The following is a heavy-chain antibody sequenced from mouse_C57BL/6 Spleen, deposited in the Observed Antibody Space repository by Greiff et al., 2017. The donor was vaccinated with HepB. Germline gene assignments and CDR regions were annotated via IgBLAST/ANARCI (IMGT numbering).Heavy chain of an antibody. J-gene: IGHJ4*01. CDR1: GFTFSDYY. V-gene: IGHV5-12*01. Sequence: EVQGVESGGGLVQPGGSLKLSCAASGFTFSDYYMYWVRQTPEKRLEWVAYISNGGGSTYYPDTVKGRFTISRDNAKNTLYLQMSRLKSEDTAMYYCASSNFYAMDYWGQGTSVTVSS. CDR2: ISNGGGST. D-gene: IGHD2-5*01. CDR3: ASSNFYAMDY.